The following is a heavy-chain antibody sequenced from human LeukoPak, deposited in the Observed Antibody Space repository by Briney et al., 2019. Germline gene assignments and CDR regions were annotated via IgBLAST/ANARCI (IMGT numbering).Heavy chain of an antibody. V-gene: IGHV3-23*01. D-gene: IGHD2-15*01. CDR2: IRGSGGST. J-gene: IGHJ4*02. Sequence: GGSLRLSCAASGFTFSSYAMSWVRQAPGKGLEWVSAIRGSGGSTYYADSVKGRFTISRDNSKNTLYLQMNSLRAEDTAVYYCAKDRGLGYCSGGSCYGVHWGQGTLVTVSS. CDR3: AKDRGLGYCSGGSCYGVH. CDR1: GFTFSSYA.